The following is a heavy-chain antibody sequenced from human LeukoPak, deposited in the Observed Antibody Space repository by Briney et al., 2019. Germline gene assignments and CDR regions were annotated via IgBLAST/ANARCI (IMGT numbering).Heavy chain of an antibody. Sequence: GGSLRLSCAASGFTVSSNYMSWVRQAPGKGLEWVSVIYSGGSTYYADSAKGRFTISRDNSKNTLYLQMNSLRAEDTAVYYCARVSGRGSSWPTLDYWGQGTLVTVSS. CDR3: ARVSGRGSSWPTLDY. D-gene: IGHD6-13*01. J-gene: IGHJ4*02. CDR2: IYSGGST. V-gene: IGHV3-66*01. CDR1: GFTVSSNY.